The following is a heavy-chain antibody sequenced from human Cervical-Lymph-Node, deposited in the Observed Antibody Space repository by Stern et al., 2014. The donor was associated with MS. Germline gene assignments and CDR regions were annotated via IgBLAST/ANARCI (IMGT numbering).Heavy chain of an antibody. Sequence: QVQLQESGPGLVKPSQTLSLTCAVSGGSVSSGSRYWSWIRQHPGKGLEWIGYISYSGNTYYSSSLQSRLTISMDTSKNQFSLKLRSVTVADTAIYYCARVTEFLRFFYPDYWGQGTLVTVSS. D-gene: IGHD3-3*01. J-gene: IGHJ4*02. V-gene: IGHV4-31*11. CDR3: ARVTEFLRFFYPDY. CDR1: GGSVSSGSRY. CDR2: ISYSGNT.